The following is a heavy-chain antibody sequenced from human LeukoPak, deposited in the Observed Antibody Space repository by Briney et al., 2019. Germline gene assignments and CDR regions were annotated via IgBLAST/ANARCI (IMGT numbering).Heavy chain of an antibody. J-gene: IGHJ6*03. CDR2: INWNGGST. D-gene: IGHD1-26*01. Sequence: PGGSLRLSCAASGFTFSSYGMSWVRQAPGKGLEWVSGINWNGGSTGYADSVKGRFTISRDNAKNSLYLQMNSLRAEDTALYYCARDPYSGSYGDYYYYYMDVWGKGTTVTISS. CDR3: ARDPYSGSYGDYYYYYMDV. V-gene: IGHV3-20*04. CDR1: GFTFSSYG.